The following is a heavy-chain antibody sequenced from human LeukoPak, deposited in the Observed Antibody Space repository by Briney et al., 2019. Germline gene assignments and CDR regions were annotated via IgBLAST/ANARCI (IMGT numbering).Heavy chain of an antibody. Sequence: GRSLRLSCAASGFTFSSYAMHWVRQATGKGLEWVAVISYDGSNKYYADSVKGRFTISRDNSKNTLYLQMNSLRAEDTAVYYCARDIAVARGYYYYGMDVWGKGTTVTVSS. CDR2: ISYDGSNK. D-gene: IGHD6-19*01. J-gene: IGHJ6*04. V-gene: IGHV3-30*04. CDR1: GFTFSSYA. CDR3: ARDIAVARGYYYYGMDV.